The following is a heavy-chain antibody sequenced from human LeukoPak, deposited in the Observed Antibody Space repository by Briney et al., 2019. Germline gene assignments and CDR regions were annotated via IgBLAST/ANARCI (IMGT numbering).Heavy chain of an antibody. CDR3: ARDWADDFWSGYYPKNWFDP. CDR2: ISANNGNT. D-gene: IGHD3-3*01. CDR1: GYTFTSYG. Sequence: GASVKVSCKASGYTFTSYGISWVRQAPGQGLEWMGWISANNGNTNYAQKLQGRVTMTTDTSTSTAYMELRSLRSDDTAVYYCARDWADDFWSGYYPKNWFDPWGQGTLVTVSS. J-gene: IGHJ5*02. V-gene: IGHV1-18*01.